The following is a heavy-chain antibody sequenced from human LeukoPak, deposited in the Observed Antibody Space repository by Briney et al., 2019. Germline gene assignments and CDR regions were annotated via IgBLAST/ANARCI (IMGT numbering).Heavy chain of an antibody. J-gene: IGHJ5*02. CDR1: GFTFSAYA. V-gene: IGHV3-23*01. CDR2: ISASGSST. Sequence: GGSLRLSCVASGFTFSAYAMSWVRQAPGQGPEWVSGISASGSSTYYADSVEGRFTISRDNSKNTLYLQMNSLRAEDTAVYYCAKHLGWVPSGSNWFDPWGQRTLVTVSS. CDR3: AKHLGWVPSGSNWFDP. D-gene: IGHD6-25*01.